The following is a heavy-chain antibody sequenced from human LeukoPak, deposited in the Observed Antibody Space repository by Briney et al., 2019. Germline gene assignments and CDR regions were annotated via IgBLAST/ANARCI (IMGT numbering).Heavy chain of an antibody. CDR1: GDSSYNRIYY. Sequence: SETLSLTCTASGDSSYNRIYYWGWIRQPPGKGLEWIGSIDYGGSTYYNPSLKSRATISVDTSKNQFSLKLSSVTAADTAVYYCAREYTLYRSGWFLDYWGQGTVVTVSS. V-gene: IGHV4-39*07. CDR2: IDYGGST. D-gene: IGHD6-19*01. CDR3: AREYTLYRSGWFLDY. J-gene: IGHJ4*02.